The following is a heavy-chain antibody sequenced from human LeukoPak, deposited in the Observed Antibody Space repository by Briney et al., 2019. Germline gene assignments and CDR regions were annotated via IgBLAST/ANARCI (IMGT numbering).Heavy chain of an antibody. CDR1: GFTFSNAW. J-gene: IGHJ3*02. Sequence: GGSLRLSCAASGFTFSNAWMSWVRQAPGKGLEWVSSISSSSSYIYYADSVKGRFTISRDNAKNSLYLQMNSLRAEDTAVYYCAREHGDYYDSSGYYGRFSDAFDIWGQGTMVTVSS. CDR2: ISSSSSYI. CDR3: AREHGDYYDSSGYYGRFSDAFDI. D-gene: IGHD3-22*01. V-gene: IGHV3-21*01.